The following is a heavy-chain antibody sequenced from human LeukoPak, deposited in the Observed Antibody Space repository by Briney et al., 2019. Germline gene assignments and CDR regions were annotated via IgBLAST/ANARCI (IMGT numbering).Heavy chain of an antibody. J-gene: IGHJ4*02. D-gene: IGHD3-22*01. CDR2: INPNSGGT. CDR1: GYTFTGYH. Sequence: ASVKVSCKASGYTFTGYHMHWVRQAPGQGLEWMGWINPNSGGTNYAQNFQGRVTMTRDTSISTAYMELSSLRSEDTAVYYCARWGWYYYDSSTNPHFDYWGQGTLVTVSS. V-gene: IGHV1-2*02. CDR3: ARWGWYYYDSSTNPHFDY.